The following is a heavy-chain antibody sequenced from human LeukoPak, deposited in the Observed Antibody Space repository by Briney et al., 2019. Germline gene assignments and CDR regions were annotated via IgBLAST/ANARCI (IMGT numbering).Heavy chain of an antibody. J-gene: IGHJ4*02. Sequence: GGSLRLSCAASGFTFSSYAMSWVRQAPGKGLEWVSAISGSGGSTYYADSVKGRFTISRDNSRNTLYLQMNSLRAEDTAVYYCAKDRGSYYDILTGYYGYYFDYWGQGTLVTVSS. D-gene: IGHD3-9*01. V-gene: IGHV3-23*01. CDR3: AKDRGSYYDILTGYYGYYFDY. CDR2: ISGSGGST. CDR1: GFTFSSYA.